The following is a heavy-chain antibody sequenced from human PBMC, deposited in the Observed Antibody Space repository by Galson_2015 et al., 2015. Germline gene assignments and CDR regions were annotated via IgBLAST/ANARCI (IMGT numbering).Heavy chain of an antibody. V-gene: IGHV3-21*01. J-gene: IGHJ4*02. D-gene: IGHD6-6*01. CDR3: ARDLDSGSSGPGY. CDR1: GFTFSIYG. CDR2: ISGSSGST. Sequence: SLRLSCAASGFTFSIYGMSWVRQAPGKGLEWVSFISGSSGSTYYADSVEGRFTISRDNAKNSLYLLMNSLRAEDTAVYYCARDLDSGSSGPGYWGQGTLVTVSS.